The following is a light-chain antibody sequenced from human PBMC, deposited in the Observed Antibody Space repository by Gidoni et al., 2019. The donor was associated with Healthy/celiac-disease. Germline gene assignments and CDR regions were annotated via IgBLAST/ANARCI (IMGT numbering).Light chain of an antibody. CDR3: SSYTSSSTVVV. J-gene: IGLJ2*01. V-gene: IGLV2-14*01. CDR2: EVS. Sequence: PVSGSPGQSITISCTRTSSDVGGYNYVSWYQQHPGKAPKLMIYEVSNRPSGVSNRFSGSKSGNTASLTISGLQAEDEADYYCSSYTSSSTVVVFGGGTKLTVL. CDR1: SSDVGGYNY.